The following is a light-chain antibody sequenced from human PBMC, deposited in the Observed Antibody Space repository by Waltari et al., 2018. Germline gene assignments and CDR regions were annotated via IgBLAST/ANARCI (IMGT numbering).Light chain of an antibody. V-gene: IGLV2-14*01. CDR1: SSDVGGYNY. Sequence: QSALTQPASVSGSPGQSITISCTGTSSDVGGYNYVSWYKQHPGKAPELMIFDVSKRPSGVFHRFPASASGDTASLTISGLQADDEGDDYCSSYTGRNSWVFGGGTKLTVL. J-gene: IGLJ3*02. CDR2: DVS. CDR3: SSYTGRNSWV.